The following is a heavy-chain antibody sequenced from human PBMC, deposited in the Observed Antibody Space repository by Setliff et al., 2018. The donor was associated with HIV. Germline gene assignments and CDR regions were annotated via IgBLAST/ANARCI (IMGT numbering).Heavy chain of an antibody. J-gene: IGHJ4*02. V-gene: IGHV4-4*09. CDR2: IYTSGST. D-gene: IGHD2-2*02. CDR3: ARQERYCTSADCYRYFNY. Sequence: PSETLSLTCTVSGGSISNYYWSWLRQPPGKGLEWIGYIYTSGSTSYNPSLKRRLTISLDTSKNQFSLKLSSVTAADTAVYYCARQERYCTSADCYRYFNYWGQGTLVTVSS. CDR1: GGSISNYY.